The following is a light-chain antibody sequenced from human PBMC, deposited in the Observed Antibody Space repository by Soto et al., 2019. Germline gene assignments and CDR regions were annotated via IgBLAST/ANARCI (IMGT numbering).Light chain of an antibody. CDR2: DAS. CDR1: QSVSGD. V-gene: IGKV3-15*01. CDR3: QQYNNWPIT. Sequence: EIVFTQSPATLSVSPGERATLSCRASQSVSGDLAWYHHKPGQAPRLLIYDASTRALDTPARFAGSGSGTEFTLTISSLQSEDFAVYFCQQYNNWPITFGQGTRLEIK. J-gene: IGKJ5*01.